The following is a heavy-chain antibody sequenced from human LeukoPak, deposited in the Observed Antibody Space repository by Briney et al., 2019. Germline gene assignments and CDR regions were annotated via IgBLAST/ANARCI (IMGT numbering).Heavy chain of an antibody. CDR3: ARDGQHSSGWPGQFFAY. J-gene: IGHJ4*02. Sequence: GASVKVSCKASGGTFSSYAISWVRQAPGQGLEWMGGIIPIFGTANYAQKFQGRVTITADESTSTAYMELSSLRPEDTAVYYCARDGQHSSGWPGQFFAYWGQGTLVTVSS. D-gene: IGHD6-19*01. CDR2: IIPIFGTA. CDR1: GGTFSSYA. V-gene: IGHV1-69*13.